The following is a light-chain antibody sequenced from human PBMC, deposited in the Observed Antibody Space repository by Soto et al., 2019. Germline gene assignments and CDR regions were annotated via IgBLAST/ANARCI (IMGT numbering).Light chain of an antibody. CDR3: SSDTSSITWV. J-gene: IGLJ3*02. CDR1: SSDVGGHNY. Sequence: QSALTQPASMSGSPGQSITISCSGTSSDVGGHNYVSWYQHRPGKAPKLVIYEVGNRPSGVSNRFSGSKSGNTASLTISGLQAEDEADYYCSSDTSSITWVFGGGNKLNVL. CDR2: EVG. V-gene: IGLV2-14*01.